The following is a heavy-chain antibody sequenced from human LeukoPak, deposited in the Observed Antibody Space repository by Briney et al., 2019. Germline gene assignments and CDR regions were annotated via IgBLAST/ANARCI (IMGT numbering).Heavy chain of an antibody. V-gene: IGHV3-30*04. CDR1: GFPFNNFA. CDR3: ARDRVGATDYFDY. D-gene: IGHD1-26*01. Sequence: GGSLRLSCVGFPFNNFAVHWVRQAPGKGLEWVALVSYDGSNSHYADSVKGRFTISRDNSKNTLYLQMNSLKAEDTAVYYCARDRVGATDYFDYWGQGTLVTVSS. CDR2: VSYDGSNS. J-gene: IGHJ4*02.